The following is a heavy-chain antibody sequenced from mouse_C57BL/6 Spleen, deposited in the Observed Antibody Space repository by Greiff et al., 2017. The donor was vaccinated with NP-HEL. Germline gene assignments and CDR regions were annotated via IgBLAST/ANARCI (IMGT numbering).Heavy chain of an antibody. J-gene: IGHJ2*01. D-gene: IGHD2-3*01. CDR3: GIYDGYYVDY. CDR1: GDTFTSYW. CDR2: IDPSDSYT. Sequence: QVQLQQPGAELVMPGASVKLSCKASGDTFTSYWMHWVKQRPGQGLEWIGEIDPSDSYTNYNQKFKGKSTLTVDKSSSTAYMQLSSLTSEDSAVYYCGIYDGYYVDYWGQGTTLTVSS. V-gene: IGHV1-69*01.